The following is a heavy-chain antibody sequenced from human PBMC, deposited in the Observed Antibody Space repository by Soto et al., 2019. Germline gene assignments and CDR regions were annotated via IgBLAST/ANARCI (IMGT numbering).Heavy chain of an antibody. Sequence: GASVKVSCKASGYTFTSYYMHWVRQAPGQGLEWMGIINPSGGSTSYAQKFQGRVTMTRDTSTSTVYMELSSLRSEDTAVYYCARGLGFWSGYYGLYYFDYWGQGTLVTVSS. CDR3: ARGLGFWSGYYGLYYFDY. V-gene: IGHV1-46*01. J-gene: IGHJ4*02. CDR2: INPSGGST. CDR1: GYTFTSYY. D-gene: IGHD3-3*01.